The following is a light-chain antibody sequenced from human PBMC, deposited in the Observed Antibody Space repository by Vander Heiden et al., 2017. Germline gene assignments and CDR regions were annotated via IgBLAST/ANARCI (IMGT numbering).Light chain of an antibody. J-gene: IGKJ5*01. CDR1: QSVNTNF. Sequence: EIVLTQSPDTLSLSPGERDTLSCRASQSVNTNFLAWYQQKPGQAPRLLMSGASTRATGVPDRFSGSGSGTDFTLIISRLESEDCAVYFCQQYGTSPVTFGQGTRLELK. CDR3: QQYGTSPVT. V-gene: IGKV3-20*01. CDR2: GAS.